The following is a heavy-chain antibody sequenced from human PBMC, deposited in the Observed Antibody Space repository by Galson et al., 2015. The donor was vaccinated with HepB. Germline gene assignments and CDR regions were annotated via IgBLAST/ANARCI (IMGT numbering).Heavy chain of an antibody. J-gene: IGHJ4*02. D-gene: IGHD2-15*01. CDR3: AKIGQRYCSGGSCHLY. CDR2: IIPIFGTA. CDR1: GGTFSSYA. Sequence: SVKVSCKASGGTFSSYAISWVRQAPGQGLEWMGGIIPIFGTANYAQKFQGRVTITADESTSTAYMELSSLRSEDTAVYYCAKIGQRYCSGGSCHLYWGQGTLVTVSS. V-gene: IGHV1-69*13.